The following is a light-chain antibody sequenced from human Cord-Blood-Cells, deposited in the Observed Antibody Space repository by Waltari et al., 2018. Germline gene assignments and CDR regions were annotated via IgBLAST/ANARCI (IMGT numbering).Light chain of an antibody. J-gene: IGKJ4*01. V-gene: IGKV1-9*01. CDR1: QGIRSY. CDR2: AAS. Sequence: DIQLTQSPSFLAAPVGARVTITCRASQGIRSYLAWYQQKPGKAPKLLIYAASTLQSGVPSRFSGSGSWTEFTLTISSLQPEDFATYYCQQLNSYPLTFGGGTKVEIK. CDR3: QQLNSYPLT.